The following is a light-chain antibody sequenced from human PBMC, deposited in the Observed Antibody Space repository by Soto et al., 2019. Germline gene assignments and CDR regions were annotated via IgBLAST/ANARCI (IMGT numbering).Light chain of an antibody. CDR3: QQRSNWPPWT. V-gene: IGKV3-11*01. J-gene: IGKJ1*01. Sequence: EIVLTQSPATLSLSPGERATLSCRASQSVSSYLAWSQQKPGQAPRLLIYDASNRATGIPARFIGSGSGTDFTLTISSLGPEDFAVYYCQQRSNWPPWTFGQGTKVEIK. CDR2: DAS. CDR1: QSVSSY.